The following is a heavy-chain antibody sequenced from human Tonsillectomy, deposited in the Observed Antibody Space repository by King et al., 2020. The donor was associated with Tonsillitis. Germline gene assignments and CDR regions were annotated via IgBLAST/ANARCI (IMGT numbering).Heavy chain of an antibody. CDR2: ISFDGSNK. CDR1: GFTFSSYA. J-gene: IGHJ6*02. Sequence: VQLVESGGGVVQPGRSLRLSCAASGFTFSSYAMHWVRKAPGKGLEWVADISFDGSNKYYTASVKGRFTISRANSKNTLYLQMNSLRAEDTAVYYCARRDGALDYYYYGMDVWGQGTTVTVSS. CDR3: ARRDGALDYYYYGMDV. V-gene: IGHV3-30*04. D-gene: IGHD4-17*01.